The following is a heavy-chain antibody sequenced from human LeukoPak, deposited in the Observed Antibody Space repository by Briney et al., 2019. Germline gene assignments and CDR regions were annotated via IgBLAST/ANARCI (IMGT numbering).Heavy chain of an antibody. CDR1: GYTVTSYD. J-gene: IGHJ1*01. CDR3: ARGGAGSIGMLFQH. CDR2: MNPNSGDT. V-gene: IGHV1-8*01. D-gene: IGHD1-26*01. Sequence: ASMKVSCKASGYTVTSYDINWVRQATGQGLELMGWMNPNSGDTGYAQKFQGRVTMTTDTSTSTAYMELSSLISEDTAVYYCARGGAGSIGMLFQHWGQGTLVTVSS.